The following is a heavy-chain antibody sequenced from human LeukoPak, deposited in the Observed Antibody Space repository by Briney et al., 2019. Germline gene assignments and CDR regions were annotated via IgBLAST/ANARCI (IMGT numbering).Heavy chain of an antibody. CDR2: VYYSGST. CDR3: TRGRSIVMVNA. D-gene: IGHD2-21*01. J-gene: IGHJ5*02. Sequence: SETLSLTCTVSGGSISSYYWSWIRLPPGKGLEWIGYVYYSGSTNYNPSLKSRVTISVDTSKNQFSLKLSSVIAADTAVYYCTRGRSIVMVNAWGQGTLVTVSS. CDR1: GGSISSYY. V-gene: IGHV4-59*01.